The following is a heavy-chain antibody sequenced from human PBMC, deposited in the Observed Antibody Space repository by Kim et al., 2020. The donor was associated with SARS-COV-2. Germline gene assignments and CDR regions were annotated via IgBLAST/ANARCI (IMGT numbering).Heavy chain of an antibody. J-gene: IGHJ4*02. CDR2: IWYDGSNK. Sequence: GGSLRLSCAASGFTFSSYAMHWVRQAPGKGLEWVAVIWYDGSNKYYADSVKGRFTISRDNSKNTLYLQMNSLRAEDTAVYYCAKPFSLHDYGDYGVEEGDYFDYWGQGTLVTVSS. CDR3: AKPFSLHDYGDYGVEEGDYFDY. V-gene: IGHV3-33*06. D-gene: IGHD4-17*01. CDR1: GFTFSSYA.